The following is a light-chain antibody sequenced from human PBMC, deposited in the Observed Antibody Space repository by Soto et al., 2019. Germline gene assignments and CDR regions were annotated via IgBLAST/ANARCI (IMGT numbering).Light chain of an antibody. Sequence: EIVMTQSPATLSVSPGERATLSCRASQNVNSNLAWYQQKPGQAPRLLIHGASTRATGIPGRFSGSGSGTEFTLTISSLQSEDFAVYYCQQYNTWPPLTFGGGTKVEIK. CDR1: QNVNSN. V-gene: IGKV3-15*01. CDR2: GAS. J-gene: IGKJ4*01. CDR3: QQYNTWPPLT.